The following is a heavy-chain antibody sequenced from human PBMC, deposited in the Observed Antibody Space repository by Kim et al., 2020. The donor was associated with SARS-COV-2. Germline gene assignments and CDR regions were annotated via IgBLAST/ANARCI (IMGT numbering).Heavy chain of an antibody. V-gene: IGHV1-3*04. D-gene: IGHD6-13*01. CDR3: ATDPRLAAAGVFDY. J-gene: IGHJ4*02. CDR1: GYTFIDYA. Sequence: ASVKVSCKASGYTFIDYAIHWVHQAPGQRLEWMGWINTDNGNTIYSQKFQGRVTITRDTSAITAYMELSSLRSEDTAVYYCATDPRLAAAGVFDYWGQGTLVTVSS. CDR2: INTDNGNT.